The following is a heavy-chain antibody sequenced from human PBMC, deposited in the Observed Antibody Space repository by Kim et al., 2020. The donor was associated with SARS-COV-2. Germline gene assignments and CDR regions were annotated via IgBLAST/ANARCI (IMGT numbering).Heavy chain of an antibody. CDR1: GYTFTSYY. CDR2: INPSGGST. Sequence: ASVKVSCKASGYTFTSYYMHWVRQAPGQGLEWMGIINPSGGSTSYAQKFQGRVTMTRDTSTSTVYMELSSLRSEDTAVYYCARDLDVVPAAIGSWFDPWGQGTLVTGSS. D-gene: IGHD2-2*01. CDR3: ARDLDVVPAAIGSWFDP. V-gene: IGHV1-46*01. J-gene: IGHJ5*02.